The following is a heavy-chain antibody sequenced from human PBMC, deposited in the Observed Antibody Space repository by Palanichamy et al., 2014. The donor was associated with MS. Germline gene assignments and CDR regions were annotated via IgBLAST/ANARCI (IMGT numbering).Heavy chain of an antibody. Sequence: EVQLVESGGGLVQPGGSLRLSCAASGFTFSGYWMSWVRQAPGKGPEWVANLRQDGNVKSYVDSVEGRFSISRDNAGSSLYLQMNSLRAEDTAVYYCVREDGYSFETWGQGTLVTVSS. V-gene: IGHV3-7*01. D-gene: IGHD5-24*01. CDR3: VREDGYSFET. CDR1: GFTFSGYW. CDR2: LRQDGNVK. J-gene: IGHJ4*02.